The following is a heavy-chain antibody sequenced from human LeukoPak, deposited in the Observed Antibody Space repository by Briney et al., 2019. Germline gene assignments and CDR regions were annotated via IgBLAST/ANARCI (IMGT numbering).Heavy chain of an antibody. J-gene: IGHJ4*02. D-gene: IGHD4-23*01. CDR1: GFTFSNYW. CDR2: IKEDGSEI. V-gene: IGHV3-7*01. CDR3: ARDRGYSTFDY. Sequence: GGSLRLSCAASGFTFSNYWMTWVRQAPGKGLEWVANIKEDGSEINYVDSVKGRFTISRDNAKNSLYLQMNSLRVDDTAVYYCARDRGYSTFDYWGQGTLVTVSS.